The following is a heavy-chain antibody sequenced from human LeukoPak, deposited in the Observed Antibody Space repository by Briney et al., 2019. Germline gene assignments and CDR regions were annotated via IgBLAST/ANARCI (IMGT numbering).Heavy chain of an antibody. D-gene: IGHD3-10*01. Sequence: ASVKVSCKASGYTFTGYYMHWVRQAPGQGLEWMGWINPNSGGTNYAQKFQGRVTMTRDTSISTAYMELSRLRSDDTAVYYCARGVGSYYGSGSYYWYFDYWGQGTLVTVSS. CDR1: GYTFTGYY. CDR2: INPNSGGT. CDR3: ARGVGSYYGSGSYYWYFDY. J-gene: IGHJ4*02. V-gene: IGHV1-2*02.